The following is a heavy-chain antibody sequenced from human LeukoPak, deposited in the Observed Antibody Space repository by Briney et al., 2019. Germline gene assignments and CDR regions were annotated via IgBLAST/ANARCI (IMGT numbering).Heavy chain of an antibody. J-gene: IGHJ5*02. D-gene: IGHD2-2*01. CDR3: ARDPTRVPAAYNWFDP. Sequence: APVTVSCKASGYTFTGYYMHWVRQAPGQGLEWMGRINPNSGGTNYAQKFQGRVTMTRDTSISTAYMELSWLRSDDTAVYYCARDPTRVPAAYNWFDPWGQGTLVTVSS. CDR2: INPNSGGT. CDR1: GYTFTGYY. V-gene: IGHV1-2*06.